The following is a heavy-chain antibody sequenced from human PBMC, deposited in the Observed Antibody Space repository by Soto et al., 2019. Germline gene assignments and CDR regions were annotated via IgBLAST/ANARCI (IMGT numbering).Heavy chain of an antibody. D-gene: IGHD6-19*01. J-gene: IGHJ4*02. V-gene: IGHV3-33*01. Sequence: GGSLRLSCAASGFTFSSYGMHWVRQAPGKGLEWVAVIWYDGSNKYYADSVKGRFTISRDNSKNTLYLQMNSLRAEDTAVYYCARVAPYSSGWYYFDYWGQGTLVTVSS. CDR3: ARVAPYSSGWYYFDY. CDR1: GFTFSSYG. CDR2: IWYDGSNK.